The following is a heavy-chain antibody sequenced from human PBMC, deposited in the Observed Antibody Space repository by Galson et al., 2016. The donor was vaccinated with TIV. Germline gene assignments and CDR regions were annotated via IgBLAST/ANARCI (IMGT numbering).Heavy chain of an antibody. CDR3: AGEGRKGYNPYFDS. CDR1: GFSFSIYN. CDR2: ISTTSSLI. V-gene: IGHV3-48*01. J-gene: IGHJ4*02. Sequence: SLRLSCAASGFSFSIYNMNWVRQAPGKGLEWISYISTTSSLIYYADSVRGRFTISRDNDKSSLYLQMNSLRAEDTALYYGAGEGRKGYNPYFDSWGQGTLVTVSS. D-gene: IGHD5-24*01.